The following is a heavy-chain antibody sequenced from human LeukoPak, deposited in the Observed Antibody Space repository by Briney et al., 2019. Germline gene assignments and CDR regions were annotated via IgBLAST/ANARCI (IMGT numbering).Heavy chain of an antibody. CDR2: IIPISDSA. V-gene: IGHV1-69*13. D-gene: IGHD3-22*01. J-gene: IGHJ4*02. Sequence: SVKVSCKASGYTFTGYYMHWVRQAPGQSPEWMGGIIPISDSAHSAKRFQGRLTITAEESTSTVYMELSSLTSEDTAVYYCARPMTDYCDRGDYCGLYGLWGQGTLVIVSS. CDR3: ARPMTDYCDRGDYCGLYGL. CDR1: GYTFTGYY.